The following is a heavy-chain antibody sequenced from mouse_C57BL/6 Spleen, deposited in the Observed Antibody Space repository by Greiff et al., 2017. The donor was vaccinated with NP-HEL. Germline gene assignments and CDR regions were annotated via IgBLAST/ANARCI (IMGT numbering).Heavy chain of an antibody. CDR3: ATGYYGDAMDY. CDR2: INPSSGYT. V-gene: IGHV1-7*01. J-gene: IGHJ4*01. CDR1: GYTFTSYW. Sequence: QVQLKESGAELAKPGASVKLSCKASGYTFTSYWMHWVKQRPGQGLEWIGYINPSSGYTKYNQKFKDKATLTADKSSSTAYMQLSSLTYEDSAVYYCATGYYGDAMDYWGQGTSVTVSS. D-gene: IGHD2-13*01.